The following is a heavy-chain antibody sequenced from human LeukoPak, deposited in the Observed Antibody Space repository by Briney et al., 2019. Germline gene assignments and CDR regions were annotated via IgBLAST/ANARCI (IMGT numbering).Heavy chain of an antibody. CDR3: ATPGRIPEAANWFDP. CDR2: IKSRTDGETT. Sequence: GGSLRLSCAASGFTFPNAWMSWLRQAPGKGLEWVGHIKSRTDGETTDYAAPVKGRFTISRDDSENTLYLQMNSLKTEDTAVYYCATPGRIPEAANWFDPWGQGTLVTVSS. CDR1: GFTFPNAW. V-gene: IGHV3-15*01. J-gene: IGHJ5*02. D-gene: IGHD6-13*01.